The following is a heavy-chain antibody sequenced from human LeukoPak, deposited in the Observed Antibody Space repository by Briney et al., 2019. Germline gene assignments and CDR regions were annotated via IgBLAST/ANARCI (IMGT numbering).Heavy chain of an antibody. CDR2: IIPILGIA. V-gene: IGHV1-69*04. J-gene: IGHJ1*01. CDR1: GGTFSSYA. CDR3: AEKDEYFQH. Sequence: GASVKVSCKASGGTFSSYAISWVRQAPGQGLEWMGRIIPILGIANYAQKFQGRVTITADKPTSTAYMELSSLRSEDTAVYYCAEKDEYFQHWGQGTLVTVSS.